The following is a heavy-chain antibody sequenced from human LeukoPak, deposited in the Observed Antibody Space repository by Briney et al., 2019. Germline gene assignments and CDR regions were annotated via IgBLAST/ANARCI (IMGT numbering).Heavy chain of an antibody. V-gene: IGHV3-21*01. Sequence: GGSLRLSCVASGFTFSSYSMNWVHQAPGKGLEWVSSITSSPNYIYYADSVKGRFTISRDNAKNSLYLQMNSLRAEDTAVYYCARDSGGYCSSTSCLNWFDPWGQGTLVTVSS. D-gene: IGHD2-2*01. CDR1: GFTFSSYS. CDR2: ITSSPNYI. J-gene: IGHJ5*02. CDR3: ARDSGGYCSSTSCLNWFDP.